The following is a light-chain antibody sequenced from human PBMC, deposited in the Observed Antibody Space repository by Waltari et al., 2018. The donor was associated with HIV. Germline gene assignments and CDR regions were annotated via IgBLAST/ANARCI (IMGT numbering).Light chain of an antibody. CDR3: QQYGSSPRT. Sequence: VLTQSPGSLSFSPGEKVTLSCRASQTVTDNYLAWYQHKAGQAPRLLIYGASSRAAGIPDKFSGSWSGTDFSLTIRRLEPADCAVYYCQQYGSSPRTFGQGTKLEIK. J-gene: IGKJ2*01. V-gene: IGKV3-20*01. CDR2: GAS. CDR1: QTVTDNY.